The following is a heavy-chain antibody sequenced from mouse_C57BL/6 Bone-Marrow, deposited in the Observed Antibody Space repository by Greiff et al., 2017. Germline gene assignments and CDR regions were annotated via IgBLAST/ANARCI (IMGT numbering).Heavy chain of an antibody. D-gene: IGHD2-4*01. Sequence: VQLQQPGAELVKPGASVKMSCKASGYTFTSYWITWVKQRPGQGLEWIGDIYPGSGSTNYNEKFKSKATLTVDTSSSTAYMQLSSLTSEDSAVYYCARRGYDYDASWFAYWGQGTLVTVSA. CDR3: ARRGYDYDASWFAY. J-gene: IGHJ3*01. CDR2: IYPGSGST. V-gene: IGHV1-55*01. CDR1: GYTFTSYW.